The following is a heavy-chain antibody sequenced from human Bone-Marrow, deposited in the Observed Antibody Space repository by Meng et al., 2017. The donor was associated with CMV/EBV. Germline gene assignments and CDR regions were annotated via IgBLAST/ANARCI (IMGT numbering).Heavy chain of an antibody. CDR2: IYSGGST. J-gene: IGHJ6*02. V-gene: IGHV3-66*02. D-gene: IGHD6-13*01. Sequence: GGSLRLSCAASGFTVSSNYISWVRQAPGKGLEWVSVIYSGGSTYYADSVKGRFTISRDNSKNTLYLQMNSLRAEDTAVYYCARDNPGYSSSWYVPYYYGMDVWGQGTTVTVSS. CDR3: ARDNPGYSSSWYVPYYYGMDV. CDR1: GFTVSSNY.